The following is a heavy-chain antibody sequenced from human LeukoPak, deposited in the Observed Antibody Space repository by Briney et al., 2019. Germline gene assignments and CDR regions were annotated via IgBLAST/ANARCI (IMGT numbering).Heavy chain of an antibody. CDR1: XFTFSSYG. J-gene: IGHJ4*02. Sequence: ASXFTFSSYGMHWVRQXPGKGLEGLSVISYDGSNKYYADSVKGRFTISRDNSKNTLYLQMNSLRAEDTAVYYCAKGVPADHWGQGTLVTVSS. CDR2: ISYDGSNK. V-gene: IGHV3-30*18. CDR3: AKGVPADH. D-gene: IGHD2-2*01.